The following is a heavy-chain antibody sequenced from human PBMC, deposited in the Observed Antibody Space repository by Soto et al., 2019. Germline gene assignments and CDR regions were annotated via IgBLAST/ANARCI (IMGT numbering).Heavy chain of an antibody. CDR2: IWYDGSNK. CDR1: GFTFSSYG. Sequence: PGGSLRLSCAASGFTFSSYGMHWVRQAPGKGLEWVAVIWYDGSNKYYADSVKGRFTISRDNSKNTLYLQMNSLRAEDTAVYYCARERQWLVQVYYGMDVWGQGTTVTVSS. V-gene: IGHV3-33*01. D-gene: IGHD6-19*01. J-gene: IGHJ6*02. CDR3: ARERQWLVQVYYGMDV.